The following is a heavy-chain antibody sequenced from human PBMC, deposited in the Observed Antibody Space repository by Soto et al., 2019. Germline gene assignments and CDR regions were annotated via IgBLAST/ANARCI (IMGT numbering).Heavy chain of an antibody. V-gene: IGHV1-2*04. D-gene: IGHD6-13*01. J-gene: IGHJ6*02. CDR2: INPNSGGT. Sequence: ASVKVSCKASGYTFTGYYMHWVRQAPGQGLEWMGWINPNSGGTNYAQKFQGWVTMTRDTSISTAYMELSRLRSDDTAVYYCARASAAGPYYYYYGMDVWGQGTKVTVSS. CDR1: GYTFTGYY. CDR3: ARASAAGPYYYYYGMDV.